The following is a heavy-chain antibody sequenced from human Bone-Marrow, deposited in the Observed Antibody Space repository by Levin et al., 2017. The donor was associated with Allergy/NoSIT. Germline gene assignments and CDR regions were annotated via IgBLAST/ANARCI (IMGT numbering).Heavy chain of an antibody. V-gene: IGHV2-5*02. Sequence: SGPTLVKPTQTLTLTCTVSGFSLSTRGVGVAWIRQPPGKALEWLALIYWDDDKRYSPSLKSRVTITKDTSKNQVVLTVTNMDPVDTATYYCAHRTNDVDSARGFDFWGQGTLVTVSS. CDR3: AHRTNDVDSARGFDF. CDR1: GFSLSTRGVG. D-gene: IGHD1-1*01. CDR2: IYWDDDK. J-gene: IGHJ4*02.